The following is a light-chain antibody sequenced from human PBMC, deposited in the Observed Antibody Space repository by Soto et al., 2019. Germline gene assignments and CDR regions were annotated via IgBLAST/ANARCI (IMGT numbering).Light chain of an antibody. CDR3: AAWDDSLSGHVI. CDR1: SSNIGTNY. Sequence: QSVLTQPPSASGNPGQRVTISCSGSSSNIGTNYVYWYQQLPGTAPKLLIYRNNQRPSGVPDRFSGSKSGTSASLAISGLRSEDEADYYCAAWDDSLSGHVIFGGGTKLTVL. J-gene: IGLJ2*01. V-gene: IGLV1-47*01. CDR2: RNN.